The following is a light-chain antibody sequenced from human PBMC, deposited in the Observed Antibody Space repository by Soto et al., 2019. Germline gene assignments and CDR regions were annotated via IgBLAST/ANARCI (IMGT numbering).Light chain of an antibody. CDR3: SSYAGSNNLV. CDR1: SSDVGGYNY. V-gene: IGLV2-8*01. Sequence: QSVLTQPPSASGSPGQSVTISCTGTSSDVGGYNYISWYQQRPGKAPKLMISEVRKRPSGVSDRFPGSNSGNTASLTVSGLKTEDEAEYYCSSYAGSNNLVFGGGTKLTVL. CDR2: EVR. J-gene: IGLJ2*01.